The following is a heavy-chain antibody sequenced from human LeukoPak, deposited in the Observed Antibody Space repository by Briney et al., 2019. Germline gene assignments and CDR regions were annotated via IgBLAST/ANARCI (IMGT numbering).Heavy chain of an antibody. V-gene: IGHV1-18*01. CDR2: ISAYNGNT. D-gene: IGHD2-2*01. CDR1: GYTFTSYG. Sequence: ASARLSCKASGYTFTSYGISWVRQAPGQGLEWMGWISAYNGNTNYAQKLQGRVTMTTDTSTSTAYMELRSLRSDDTAVYYCARDACSSTSCYAARVDGYWGQRTMAAVSS. J-gene: IGHJ4*02. CDR3: ARDACSSTSCYAARVDGY.